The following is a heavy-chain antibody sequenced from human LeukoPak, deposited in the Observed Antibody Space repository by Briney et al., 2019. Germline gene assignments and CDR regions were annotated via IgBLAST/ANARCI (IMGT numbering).Heavy chain of an antibody. CDR1: GFTFDDYA. CDR2: IRGNGGNT. CDR3: AKHYGYNYYAMDV. J-gene: IGHJ6*02. D-gene: IGHD3-10*01. Sequence: GGSLRLSCAASGFTFDDYAMHWVRQAPGKGLEWVSLIRGNGGNTYYADSVKGRFTISSDNSKNSLYLQMNSLRTEDTALYYCAKHYGYNYYAMDVWGQGTTVTVSS. V-gene: IGHV3-43*02.